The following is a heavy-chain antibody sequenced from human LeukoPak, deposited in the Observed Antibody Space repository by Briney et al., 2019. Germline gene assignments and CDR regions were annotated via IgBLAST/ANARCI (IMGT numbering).Heavy chain of an antibody. Sequence: PGGSLRLSCAASGFTVSSNYMSWVHQAPGKGLEWVSVIYSGGSTYYADSVKGRFTISRDNSKNTLYLQMNSLRAEDTAVYYCARDNYDILTGYDDYWGQGTLVTVSS. CDR2: IYSGGST. J-gene: IGHJ4*02. CDR1: GFTVSSNY. V-gene: IGHV3-53*01. D-gene: IGHD3-9*01. CDR3: ARDNYDILTGYDDY.